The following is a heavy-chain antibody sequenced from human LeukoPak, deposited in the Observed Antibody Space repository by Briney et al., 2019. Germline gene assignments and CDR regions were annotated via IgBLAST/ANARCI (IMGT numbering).Heavy chain of an antibody. J-gene: IGHJ2*01. CDR3: VKDLTGAGSFDL. D-gene: IGHD7-27*01. Sequence: WESLRLSCSVSGFTFSNYAMHWVRQAPGKGLEYVSAINDYGHSTYYADSVKGRFTISRDNSKNTLYLQMSSLTAEDTAVYYCVKDLTGAGSFDLWGRGTLVTVSS. V-gene: IGHV3-64D*09. CDR1: GFTFSNYA. CDR2: INDYGHST.